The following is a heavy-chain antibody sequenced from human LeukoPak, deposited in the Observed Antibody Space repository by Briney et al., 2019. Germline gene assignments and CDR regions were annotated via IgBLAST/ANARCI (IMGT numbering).Heavy chain of an antibody. CDR3: ARQTGGVAGALNFDY. J-gene: IGHJ4*02. Sequence: SETLSLTCTVSGGSMRSFYWSFIRQPAGKGPEWIGRIHTSGTTWYNASLKSRVTMSVDTSKNQFSLRLTSVTAADTAVYYCARQTGGVAGALNFDYWGQGTLVTVSS. D-gene: IGHD6-19*01. CDR2: IHTSGTT. CDR1: GGSMRSFY. V-gene: IGHV4-4*07.